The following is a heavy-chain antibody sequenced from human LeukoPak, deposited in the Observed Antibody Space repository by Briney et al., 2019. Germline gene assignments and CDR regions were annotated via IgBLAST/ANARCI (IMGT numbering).Heavy chain of an antibody. Sequence: GESLKISCKGSGYGFTGYWIGWVRQMPGKGLERMGIIYPGDSDTRYSPSFQGQVTISADKSISTAHLQWSSLKASDTAMYYCARSRGPNYYYHGMDVWGQGTTVTVSS. V-gene: IGHV5-51*01. CDR3: ARSRGPNYYYHGMDV. J-gene: IGHJ6*02. CDR2: IYPGDSDT. D-gene: IGHD6-25*01. CDR1: GYGFTGYW.